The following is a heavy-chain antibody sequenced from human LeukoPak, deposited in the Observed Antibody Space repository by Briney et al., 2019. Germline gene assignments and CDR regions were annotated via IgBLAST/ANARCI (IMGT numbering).Heavy chain of an antibody. J-gene: IGHJ4*02. CDR3: ARDLIAAAGAYDY. CDR2: ISSSSSYI. CDR1: GSTFSSYS. D-gene: IGHD6-13*01. Sequence: PGGSLRLSCAASGSTFSSYSMNWVRQAPGKGLEWVSSISSSSSYIYYADSVRGRFTISRDNAKNSLYLQMNSLRAEDTAVYYCARDLIAAAGAYDYWGQGTLVTVSS. V-gene: IGHV3-21*01.